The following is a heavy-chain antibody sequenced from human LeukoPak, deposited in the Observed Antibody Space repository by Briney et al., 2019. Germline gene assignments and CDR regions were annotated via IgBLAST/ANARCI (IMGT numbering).Heavy chain of an antibody. D-gene: IGHD4-17*01. V-gene: IGHV4-31*03. CDR3: AGDHRAVTTGGIVWYFDL. J-gene: IGHJ2*01. Sequence: PSETLSLTCTVSGGSISSGGYYWSWIRQHPGKGLEWIGYIYYSGSTYYNPSLKSRVTISVDTSKNQFSLKLSSVTAADTAVYYCAGDHRAVTTGGIVWYFDLWGRGTLVTVSS. CDR2: IYYSGST. CDR1: GGSISSGGYY.